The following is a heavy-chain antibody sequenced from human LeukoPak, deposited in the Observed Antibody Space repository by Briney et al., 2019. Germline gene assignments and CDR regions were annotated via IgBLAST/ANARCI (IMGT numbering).Heavy chain of an antibody. CDR3: AGRGYGDYFDY. D-gene: IGHD4-17*01. CDR1: GYSISSGYY. CDR2: IYHSGST. V-gene: IGHV4-38-2*02. J-gene: IGHJ4*02. Sequence: SETLSLTCTVSGYSISSGYYWGWIRQPPGKGLEWIGSIYHSGSTYYNPSLKSRVTISVDTSKNQFSLKLSSVTAADTAVYYCAGRGYGDYFDYWGQGTLVTVSS.